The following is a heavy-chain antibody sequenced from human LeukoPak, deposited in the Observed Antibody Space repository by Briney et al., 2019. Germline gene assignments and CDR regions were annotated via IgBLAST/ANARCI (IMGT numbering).Heavy chain of an antibody. CDR1: GGSISSGGYY. CDR3: ARRGSGSGYNGVSGFDY. J-gene: IGHJ4*02. D-gene: IGHD3-22*01. CDR2: IYYSGST. Sequence: SETLSLTCTVSGGSISSGGYYWSWTRQHPGKGLEWIGYIYYSGSTYYNPSLKSRVTISVDTSKNQFSLKLSSVTAADTAVYYCARRGSGSGYNGVSGFDYWGQGTLVTVSS. V-gene: IGHV4-31*03.